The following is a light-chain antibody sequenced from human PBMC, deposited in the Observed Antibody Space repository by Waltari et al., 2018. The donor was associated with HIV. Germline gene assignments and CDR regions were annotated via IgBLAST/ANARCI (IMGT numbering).Light chain of an antibody. CDR1: QSVDDH. CDR3: QQYNNWPPAYT. CDR2: GAS. V-gene: IGKV3-15*01. Sequence: PGERATLSCRASQSVDDHLAWYQHKPGQAPRLLIYGASTRATGIPARFSGSGSGTDFTLTINSLQSEDFAVYYCQQYNNWPPAYTFGQGTKLEIK. J-gene: IGKJ2*01.